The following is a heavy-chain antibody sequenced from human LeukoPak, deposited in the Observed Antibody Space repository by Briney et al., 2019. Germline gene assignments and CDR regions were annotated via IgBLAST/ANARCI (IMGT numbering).Heavy chain of an antibody. CDR3: ARDGAVTGSYNWFDL. CDR2: IYYSGST. V-gene: IGHV4-39*02. CDR1: GGSISSSSYY. J-gene: IGHJ5*02. D-gene: IGHD6-19*01. Sequence: PSETLSLTCTVSGGSISSSSYYWGWIRQPPGKGLEWIGSIYYSGSTYYNPSLKSRVTISVDTSKDQLSLKLTSVTAADTAVYYCARDGAVTGSYNWFDLWGQGTLVTVSS.